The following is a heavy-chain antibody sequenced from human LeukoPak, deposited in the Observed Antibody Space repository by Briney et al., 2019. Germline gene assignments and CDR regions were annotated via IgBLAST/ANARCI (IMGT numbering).Heavy chain of an antibody. CDR3: ANTLGHILDY. J-gene: IGHJ4*02. Sequence: PGGSLRLSCAASGFTFSSYGMHWVRQAPGKGLEWVAFIRYDGSNKYYADSVKGRFTISRDNSKNTLYLQMNSLRAEGTAVYYCANTLGHILDYWGQGTQVTVSS. CDR1: GFTFSSYG. CDR2: IRYDGSNK. V-gene: IGHV3-30*02. D-gene: IGHD2-2*02.